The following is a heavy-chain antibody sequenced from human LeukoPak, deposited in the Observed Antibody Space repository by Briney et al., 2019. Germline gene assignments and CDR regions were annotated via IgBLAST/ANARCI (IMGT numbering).Heavy chain of an antibody. CDR1: GYTFTGYY. V-gene: IGHV1-2*02. D-gene: IGHD6-13*01. Sequence: EASVKVSCKASGYTFTGYYMHWVRQAPGQGLEWMGWINPNSGGTNYAQKFQGRVTMTRDTSISTAYMELSRLRSDDTAVYYCAREGFIAAAASRQNNWFDPWGQGTLVTVSS. CDR2: INPNSGGT. J-gene: IGHJ5*02. CDR3: AREGFIAAAASRQNNWFDP.